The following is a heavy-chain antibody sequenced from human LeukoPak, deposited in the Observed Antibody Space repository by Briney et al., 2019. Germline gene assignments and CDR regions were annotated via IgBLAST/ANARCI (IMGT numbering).Heavy chain of an antibody. CDR1: GGSISSSGYY. Sequence: SETLSLTCSVSGGSISSSGYYWGWIRQPPGKGLEWIGSIYYSGSTCYNASLKSRVTLSVDTSKNQFSLRLSSVTAADTAVYYCARETQYYYDSSGYYEYWGQGTLVTVSS. D-gene: IGHD3-22*01. J-gene: IGHJ4*02. V-gene: IGHV4-39*07. CDR2: IYYSGST. CDR3: ARETQYYYDSSGYYEY.